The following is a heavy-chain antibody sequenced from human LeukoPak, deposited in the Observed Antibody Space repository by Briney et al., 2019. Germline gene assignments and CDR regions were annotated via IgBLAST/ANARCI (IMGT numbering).Heavy chain of an antibody. CDR1: GGSIISHY. Sequence: SETLSLTCNVSGGSIISHYWSWIRQPPGKGLEWIGYIYYSVNTNYNPPLKSRVTISIDTSKNQFSLKLSSVTAADTAVYYCARHGLYDRSGHYTFDYWGQGTLVTVSS. J-gene: IGHJ4*02. D-gene: IGHD3-22*01. V-gene: IGHV4-59*08. CDR3: ARHGLYDRSGHYTFDY. CDR2: IYYSVNT.